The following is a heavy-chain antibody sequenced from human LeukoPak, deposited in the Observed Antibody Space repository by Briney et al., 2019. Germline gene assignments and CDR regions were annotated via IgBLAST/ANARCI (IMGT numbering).Heavy chain of an antibody. CDR2: ISPSGDTT. CDR3: ARDQGGTGYPLGDY. V-gene: IGHV1-46*01. D-gene: IGHD3-9*01. J-gene: IGHJ4*02. CDR1: GYTFTSYY. Sequence: GASVKVSCKASGYTFTSYYIHWVRQAPGQGLEWMGIISPSGDTTTYAQKFQGRVTMTRDTSTSTVYMELSSLRSEDTAVYYCARDQGGTGYPLGDYWGQGTLVTVSS.